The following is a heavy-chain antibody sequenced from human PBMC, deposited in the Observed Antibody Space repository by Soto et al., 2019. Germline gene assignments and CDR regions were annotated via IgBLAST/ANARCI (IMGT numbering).Heavy chain of an antibody. V-gene: IGHV3-48*01. Sequence: GGSLRLSCAASGFTFSSYSMNWVRQAPGKGLEWVSDISSTSGNTYYADSAKGRFIISRDDSKNTLYLQLNSLRAEDTAVFYCARGPGPYLATAIGYWGQGTVVTVS. J-gene: IGHJ4*02. CDR3: ARGPGPYLATAIGY. CDR1: GFTFSSYS. CDR2: ISSTSGNT.